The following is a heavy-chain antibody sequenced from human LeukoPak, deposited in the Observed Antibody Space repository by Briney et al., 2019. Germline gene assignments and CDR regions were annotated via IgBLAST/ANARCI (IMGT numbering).Heavy chain of an antibody. CDR2: IYYSGTT. CDR3: ARGPYYGSGSLREAFEY. Sequence: SETLSLTCSVSGDPISSYYWSWLRQPLGKGLEWIGYIYYSGTTNYNPSLKSRVTMSVDTSKNQFSLKLSPVTAADTAVYFCARGPYYGSGSLREAFEYWGQGTLATVSS. V-gene: IGHV4-59*01. D-gene: IGHD3-10*01. CDR1: GDPISSYY. J-gene: IGHJ4*02.